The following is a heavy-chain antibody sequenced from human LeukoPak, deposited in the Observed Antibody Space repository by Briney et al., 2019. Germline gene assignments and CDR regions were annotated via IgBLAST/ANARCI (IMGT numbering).Heavy chain of an antibody. CDR2: ITSGSGYI. V-gene: IGHV3-21*01. CDR1: GFTFSRYS. J-gene: IGHJ4*02. CDR3: ASSITAAGTY. D-gene: IGHD6-13*01. Sequence: GGSLRLSCAASGFTFSRYSMNWVRQAPGKGLEWLSSITSGSGYIYYADSMKGRFTISRDNAKNSLYLHMNSLRPEATAVYDCASSITAAGTYWGQGTLVTVSS.